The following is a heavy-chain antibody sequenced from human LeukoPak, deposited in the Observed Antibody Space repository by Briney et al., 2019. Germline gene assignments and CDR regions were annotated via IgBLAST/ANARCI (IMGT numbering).Heavy chain of an antibody. CDR1: GFTVSSTY. D-gene: IGHD4-17*01. V-gene: IGHV3-53*01. CDR3: AGGRFGDFGPIDY. J-gene: IGHJ4*02. CDR2: IYSGGST. Sequence: GGSLRLSCAASGFTVSSTYMSWVRQAPGKGLEWVSVIYSGGSTYYADSVKGRFTISRDNSKNTLSLQMNSLRAEDTAVYYCAGGRFGDFGPIDYWGQGTLVTVSS.